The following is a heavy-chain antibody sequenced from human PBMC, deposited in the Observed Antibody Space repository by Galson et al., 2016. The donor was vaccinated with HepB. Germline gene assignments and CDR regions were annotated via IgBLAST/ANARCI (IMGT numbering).Heavy chain of an antibody. Sequence: SLRLSCAASGFTFNSFAMHWVRQAPGRGPEWVAVISYDGSNEYYVDSVQGRFSISRDNSKNTVTLQMNSLRPDDTAVYYCAKGGVIRGFRAAAFDIWGQG. J-gene: IGHJ3*02. CDR3: AKGGVIRGFRAAAFDI. D-gene: IGHD3-10*01. CDR2: ISYDGSNE. CDR1: GFTFNSFA. V-gene: IGHV3-30*18.